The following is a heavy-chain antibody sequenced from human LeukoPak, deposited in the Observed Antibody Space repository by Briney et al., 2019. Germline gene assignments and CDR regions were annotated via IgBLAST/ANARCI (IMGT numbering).Heavy chain of an antibody. J-gene: IGHJ6*04. CDR1: GFTFSSYS. Sequence: GGSLRLSCAASGFTFSSYSMNWVRQAPGKGLEWVSSISSSSSYIYYADSVKGRFTISRDNAKNSLYLQMNSLRAEDTAVYYCAELGITMIGGVWGKGTTVTVSS. V-gene: IGHV3-21*01. CDR3: AELGITMIGGV. CDR2: ISSSSSYI. D-gene: IGHD3-10*02.